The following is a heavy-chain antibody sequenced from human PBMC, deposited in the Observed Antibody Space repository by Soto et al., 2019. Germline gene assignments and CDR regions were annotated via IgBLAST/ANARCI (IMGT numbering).Heavy chain of an antibody. CDR1: GYSFTIYC. CDR2: IYPGDSDT. D-gene: IGHD1-26*01. V-gene: IGHV5-51*01. CDR3: ARHGEWELLLRYYGMDV. Sequence: PGESLKISCNGSGYSFTIYCIGLVLQMPGKGLEWMGIIYPGDSDTRYSPSFQGQVTISADKSISTAYLQWSSLKASDTAMYYCARHGEWELLLRYYGMDVWGQGTTVTVSS. J-gene: IGHJ6*02.